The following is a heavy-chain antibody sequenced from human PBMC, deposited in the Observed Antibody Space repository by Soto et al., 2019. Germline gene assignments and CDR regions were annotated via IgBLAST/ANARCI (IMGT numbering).Heavy chain of an antibody. CDR3: ARQLMIRAYSGYDFLQGFDL. CDR1: GGSISSSTNY. J-gene: IGHJ2*01. V-gene: IGHV4-39*01. D-gene: IGHD5-12*01. CDR2: IYYSGNT. Sequence: QLQLQESGPGLVKPSEIMSLTCTVSGGSISSSTNYWGWIRQPPGKGLEWIGSIYYSGNTYYNPSLKSRVTISVDTSKNQFSLNLTSVTAADTAVYYCARQLMIRAYSGYDFLQGFDLWGRGTLVPVSS.